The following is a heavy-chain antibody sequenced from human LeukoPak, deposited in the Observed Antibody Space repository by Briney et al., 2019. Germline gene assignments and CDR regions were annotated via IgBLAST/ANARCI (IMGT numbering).Heavy chain of an antibody. J-gene: IGHJ5*02. CDR2: IYSGGST. Sequence: GGSLRLSCAASGFTVSSNYMSWVRQAPGKGLEWVSVIYSGGSTYYADSVKGRFTVSRHNSKNTLYLQMNSLRAEDTAVYYCAKQSGSYVKGGIDPWGQGTLVTVSS. CDR3: AKQSGSYVKGGIDP. CDR1: GFTVSSNY. D-gene: IGHD1-26*01. V-gene: IGHV3-53*01.